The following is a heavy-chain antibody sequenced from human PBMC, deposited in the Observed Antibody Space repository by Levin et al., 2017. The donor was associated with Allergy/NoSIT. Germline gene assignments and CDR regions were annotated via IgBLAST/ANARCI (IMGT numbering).Heavy chain of an antibody. D-gene: IGHD6-13*01. V-gene: IGHV1-2*02. CDR2: INPNSGGT. J-gene: IGHJ4*02. CDR1: GYTFTGYY. Sequence: GESLKISCKASGYTFTGYYMHWVRQAPGQGLEWMGWINPNSGGTNYAQKFQGRVTMTRDTSISTAYMELSRLRSDDTAVYYCARAWDVYSSSCPDYWGQGTLVTVSS. CDR3: ARAWDVYSSSCPDY.